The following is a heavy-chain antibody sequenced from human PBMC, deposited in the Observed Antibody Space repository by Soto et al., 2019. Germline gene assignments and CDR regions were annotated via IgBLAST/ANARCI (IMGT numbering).Heavy chain of an antibody. CDR3: ARVQTLFGIINVFDY. J-gene: IGHJ4*02. CDR2: IYPSVSS. CDR1: GFAISRGYY. D-gene: IGHD3-3*01. Sequence: SETLSLTCNVSGFAISRGYYWSWVRQPPGKGLEWIGSIYPSVSSYHNPSLESRLTLSIDTSKTQFSLKLSSVTAADTAVYYCARVQTLFGIINVFDYWGQGTLVTVSS. V-gene: IGHV4-38-2*02.